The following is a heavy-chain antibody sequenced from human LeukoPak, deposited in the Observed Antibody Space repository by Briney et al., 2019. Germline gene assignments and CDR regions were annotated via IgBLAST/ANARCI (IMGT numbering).Heavy chain of an antibody. CDR3: VREGEGPLSKDFDY. CDR2: IGPHSTFT. Sequence: GASMKVSCKSSGFTFTDHYIHWVRQGPGQGLEWMGYIGPHSTFTSSPQEFQGRVTMTRDASMSTAYMELTRLTSDDTAVYYCVREGEGPLSKDFDYWGQGTPVTVSS. D-gene: IGHD2/OR15-2a*01. V-gene: IGHV1-2*02. J-gene: IGHJ4*02. CDR1: GFTFTDHY.